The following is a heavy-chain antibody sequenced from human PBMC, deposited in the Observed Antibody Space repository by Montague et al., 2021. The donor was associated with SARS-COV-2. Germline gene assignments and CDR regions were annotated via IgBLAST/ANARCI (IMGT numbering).Heavy chain of an antibody. V-gene: IGHV3-30*18. Sequence: SLRLSCAASGFTFSTYGIHWVRQAPGKGLEWVPFISFDGSKKYYADAVKGRSTISRDNSKNTLYLQMNSLRGDDTAVYYCAKDGWAYCGDDCYSGLDVWGQGTTITVSS. D-gene: IGHD2-21*01. CDR3: AKDGWAYCGDDCYSGLDV. CDR1: GFTFSTYG. J-gene: IGHJ6*02. CDR2: ISFDGSKK.